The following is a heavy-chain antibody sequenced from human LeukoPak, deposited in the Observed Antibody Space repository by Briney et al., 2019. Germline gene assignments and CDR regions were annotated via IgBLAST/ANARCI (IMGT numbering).Heavy chain of an antibody. V-gene: IGHV3-23*01. D-gene: IGHD2-15*01. CDR3: AKSVGYCSGGSCYFDY. Sequence: GGSLRLSCAASGFTVSSNYMSWVRQAPGKGLEWVSAISGSGGSTYYADSVKGRFTISRDNSKNTLYLQMNSLRAEDTAVYYCAKSVGYCSGGSCYFDYWGQGTLVTVSS. J-gene: IGHJ4*02. CDR1: GFTVSSNY. CDR2: ISGSGGST.